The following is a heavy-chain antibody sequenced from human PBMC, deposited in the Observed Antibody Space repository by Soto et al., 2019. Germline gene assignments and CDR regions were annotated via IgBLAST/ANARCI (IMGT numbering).Heavy chain of an antibody. CDR3: AKALYGGFTY. Sequence: EVRLLESGGGLVQPGGSLRLSCAASGFTFSVYAMSWVRQAPGKGLEWVSGISGSGDSTHYADSVKARFTVSRDNSKRMLFLQTNSLGAEDTAIYYCAKALYGGFTYWGQGTVVTVSS. CDR2: ISGSGDST. D-gene: IGHD3-10*01. J-gene: IGHJ1*01. V-gene: IGHV3-23*01. CDR1: GFTFSVYA.